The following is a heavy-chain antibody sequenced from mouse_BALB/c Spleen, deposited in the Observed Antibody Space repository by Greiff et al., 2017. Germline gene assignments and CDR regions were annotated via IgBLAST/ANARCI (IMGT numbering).Heavy chain of an antibody. V-gene: IGHV1-18*01. Sequence: VQLQQSGPELVKPGASVKIPCKASGYTFTDYNMDWVKQSHGKSLEWIGDINPNNGGTIYNQKFKGKATLTVDKSSSTAYMELRSLTSEDTAVYYCARGDYYYGSSSTSWFAYWGQGTLVTVSA. CDR3: ARGDYYYGSSSTSWFAY. CDR2: INPNNGGT. J-gene: IGHJ3*01. CDR1: GYTFTDYN. D-gene: IGHD1-1*01.